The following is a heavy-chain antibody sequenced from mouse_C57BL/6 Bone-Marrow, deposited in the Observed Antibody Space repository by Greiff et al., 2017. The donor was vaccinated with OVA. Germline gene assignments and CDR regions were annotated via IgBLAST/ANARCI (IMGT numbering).Heavy chain of an antibody. CDR2: IHPSDSDT. D-gene: IGHD4-1*01. CDR1: GYTFTSYW. V-gene: IGHV1-74*01. CDR3: AIDWDWYFDV. Sequence: QVQLQQPGADLVKPGASVKVSCKASGYTFTSYWMHWVKQRPGQGLEWIGRIHPSDSDTNYNQQFKGQATLTVDKSSSTAYMQLSSQTAEDSAVYFSAIDWDWYFDVWGTGTTVTVSS. J-gene: IGHJ1*03.